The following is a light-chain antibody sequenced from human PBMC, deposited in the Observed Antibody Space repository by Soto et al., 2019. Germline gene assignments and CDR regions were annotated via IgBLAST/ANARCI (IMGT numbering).Light chain of an antibody. V-gene: IGKV1-6*01. CDR3: LQGINDPWT. Sequence: AIQMTQSPSSLSASVGDRVTISCRASHGIGNALGRYQQKPGKPPKVLIYGASNLQSRVPPRFRGSGSGRDLALPISSLQAEDSATYYFLQGINDPWTFRQWTKG. J-gene: IGKJ1*01. CDR1: HGIGNA. CDR2: GAS.